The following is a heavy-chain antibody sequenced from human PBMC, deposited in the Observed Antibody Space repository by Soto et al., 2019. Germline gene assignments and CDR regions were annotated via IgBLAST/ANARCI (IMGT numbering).Heavy chain of an antibody. D-gene: IGHD5-12*01. Sequence: GESLKSSCQGSGYTFTGHWISWVRQMPGKGLEWMGRIDPSDSYTDYSPTVQGHVTMSADKSINTAYLQWSSLQASDTAVYYCTRHTGYDSSLDYWGHGTLVTVSS. CDR2: IDPSDSYT. J-gene: IGHJ4*01. V-gene: IGHV5-10-1*01. CDR1: GYTFTGHW. CDR3: TRHTGYDSSLDY.